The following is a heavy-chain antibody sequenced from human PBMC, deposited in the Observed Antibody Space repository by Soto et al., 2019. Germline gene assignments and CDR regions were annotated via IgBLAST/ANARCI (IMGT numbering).Heavy chain of an antibody. CDR3: AKNGQPPYYYYGLDV. J-gene: IGHJ6*02. CDR2: INGYNGDT. Sequence: ASVKGSCEASGNTGPNYAIHCVRQAPEQGLEWMGWINGYNGDTNYSQKFQGRVSMTIDTSTTTAYMELRSLTSDDTAVYYCAKNGQPPYYYYGLDVWGQGTKVTVSS. CDR1: GNTGPNYA. V-gene: IGHV1-18*01. D-gene: IGHD2-8*01.